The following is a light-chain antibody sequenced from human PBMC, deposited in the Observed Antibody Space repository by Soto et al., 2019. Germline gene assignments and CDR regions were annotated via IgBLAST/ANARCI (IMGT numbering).Light chain of an antibody. Sequence: EIVLTQSPGTLSLSPGERATLSCRASQSVNNNYLVWYQQNPGQPPRLLIYGASSRATGIPDRFSGSGSGTDVTLTISRLEHEDFAVYYCQQYGSSPFTFGPGTKVDIK. J-gene: IGKJ3*01. CDR2: GAS. CDR1: QSVNNNY. V-gene: IGKV3-20*01. CDR3: QQYGSSPFT.